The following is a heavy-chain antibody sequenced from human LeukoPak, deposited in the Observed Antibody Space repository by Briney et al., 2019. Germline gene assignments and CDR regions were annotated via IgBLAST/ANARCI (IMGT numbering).Heavy chain of an antibody. Sequence: SETLSLTCAVSGASISSSNWWSWVRQPPGKGLEWIGEIYHSGSTNYNPSLKSRVTISVDTSKNQFSLKLSSVTAADTAVYYCARAHSNVLRYFDWSPEGYFDYWGQGTLVTVSS. CDR1: GASISSSNW. CDR3: ARAHSNVLRYFDWSPEGYFDY. D-gene: IGHD3-9*01. J-gene: IGHJ4*02. CDR2: IYHSGST. V-gene: IGHV4-4*02.